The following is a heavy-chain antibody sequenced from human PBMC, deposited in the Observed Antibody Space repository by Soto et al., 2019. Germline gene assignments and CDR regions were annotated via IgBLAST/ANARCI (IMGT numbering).Heavy chain of an antibody. D-gene: IGHD6-13*01. V-gene: IGHV3-48*02. CDR3: ARESSSYNWFDP. CDR2: ISSTSSTI. J-gene: IGHJ5*02. CDR1: GFTFSSYS. Sequence: EVQLVESGGGLVQPGGSLRLSCAASGFTFSSYSMNWVRQAPGKGLEWVSYISSTSSTIYFADSVKGRFTISRDNAKNSLYLQMSSLRDEDTAVYYCARESSSYNWFDPWGQGTLVTVSS.